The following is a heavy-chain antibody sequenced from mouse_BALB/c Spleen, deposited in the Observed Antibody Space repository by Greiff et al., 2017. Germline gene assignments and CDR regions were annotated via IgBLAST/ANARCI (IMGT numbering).Heavy chain of an antibody. Sequence: DVQLQESGPGLVKPSQSLSLTCSVTGYSITSGYYWNWIRQFPGNKLEWMGYISYDGSNNYNPSLKNRISITRDTSKNQFFLKLNSVTTEDTATYYCARDGLLRSMDYWGQGTSVTVSS. D-gene: IGHD2-3*01. CDR2: ISYDGSN. J-gene: IGHJ4*01. V-gene: IGHV3-6*02. CDR3: ARDGLLRSMDY. CDR1: GYSITSGYY.